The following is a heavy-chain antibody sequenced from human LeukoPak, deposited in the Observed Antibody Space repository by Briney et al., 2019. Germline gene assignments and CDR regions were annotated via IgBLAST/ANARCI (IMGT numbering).Heavy chain of an antibody. D-gene: IGHD7-27*01. CDR2: VSGNGGTT. V-gene: IGHV3-64D*06. CDR3: VMDLKNWVNWYFAL. CDR1: GFTFSSYA. Sequence: GGSLRLSCSASGFTFSSYAMHWVRQAPGQGLKFVSAVSGNGGTTYFADSVKGRFTISRDNSKNTLYLKMSSLRVEDSAVYYCVMDLKNWVNWYFALWGRGTLVTVSS. J-gene: IGHJ2*01.